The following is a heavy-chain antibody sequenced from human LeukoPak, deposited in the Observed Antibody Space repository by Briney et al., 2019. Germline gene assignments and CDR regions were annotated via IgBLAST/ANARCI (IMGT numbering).Heavy chain of an antibody. Sequence: GGSLRPSCAASGFTFDDYAMHWVRQAPGKGLEWVSGISWNSGSIGYADSVKGRFTISRDNAKNSLYLQMNSLRAEDMALYYCAKSLWSSAAGPVFDYWGQGTLVTVSS. CDR2: ISWNSGSI. V-gene: IGHV3-9*03. CDR3: AKSLWSSAAGPVFDY. CDR1: GFTFDDYA. D-gene: IGHD6-13*01. J-gene: IGHJ4*02.